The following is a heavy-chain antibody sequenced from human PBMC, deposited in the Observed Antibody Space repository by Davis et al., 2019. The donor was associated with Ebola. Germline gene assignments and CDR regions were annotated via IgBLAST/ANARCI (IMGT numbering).Heavy chain of an antibody. J-gene: IGHJ4*02. V-gene: IGHV1-69*06. CDR1: GDAFNTYS. Sequence: SVKVSCKSSGDAFNTYSISWIRQAPGQGLEWMGGIIPLFGTPNYAERFQGRATITADKFANTIHMELSSLRSEDTAVYYCARDFGEGSGSYFVYWGQGSLVTVSS. D-gene: IGHD1-26*01. CDR3: ARDFGEGSGSYFVY. CDR2: IIPLFGTP.